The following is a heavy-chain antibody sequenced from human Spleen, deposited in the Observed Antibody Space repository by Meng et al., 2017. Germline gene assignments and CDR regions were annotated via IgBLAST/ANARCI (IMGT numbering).Heavy chain of an antibody. Sequence: QSQLVQPRLELKKSGASVKVSCKASVYTVTIYAMNWMRQAPGQGLGWMGWSNTNTGNPTYAQGFTGRFVFSLDTSVSTAYLQISSLEAEDTAVYYCATYSSRPLDYWGQGTLVTVFS. CDR2: SNTNTGNP. CDR3: ATYSSRPLDY. J-gene: IGHJ4*02. V-gene: IGHV7-4-1*02. D-gene: IGHD6-19*01. CDR1: VYTVTIYA.